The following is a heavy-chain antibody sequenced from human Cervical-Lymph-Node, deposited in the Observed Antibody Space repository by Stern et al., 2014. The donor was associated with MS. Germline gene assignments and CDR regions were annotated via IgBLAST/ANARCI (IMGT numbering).Heavy chain of an antibody. CDR1: GDSISSGGYY. CDR3: ARVAALAMPLQYNWFDP. CDR2: IYYNGNT. Sequence: QLQLQESGPGLVKPSQTLSLTCSVSGDSISSGGYYWSWIRQHPGKALQXLGNIYYNGNTYYNPSLKSLVTISIDMSKNQFSLNLKSVTAADTAVYFCARVAALAMPLQYNWFDPWGQGILVTVSS. D-gene: IGHD2-2*01. J-gene: IGHJ5*02. V-gene: IGHV4-31*01.